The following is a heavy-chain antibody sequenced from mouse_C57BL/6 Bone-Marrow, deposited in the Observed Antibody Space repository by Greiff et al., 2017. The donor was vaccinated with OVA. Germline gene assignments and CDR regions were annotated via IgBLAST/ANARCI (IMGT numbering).Heavy chain of an antibody. CDR3: ASVYLYYFDY. J-gene: IGHJ2*01. V-gene: IGHV14-2*01. D-gene: IGHD2-1*01. Sequence: VQLQQSGAELVKPGASVKLSCTASGFNIKDYYMHWVKQRTEQGLEWIGTIDPEDGETKYAQKFQGKATITADTSSNTAYLQLSSLTSEDTAVYYCASVYLYYFDYWGQGTTLTVSA. CDR1: GFNIKDYY. CDR2: IDPEDGET.